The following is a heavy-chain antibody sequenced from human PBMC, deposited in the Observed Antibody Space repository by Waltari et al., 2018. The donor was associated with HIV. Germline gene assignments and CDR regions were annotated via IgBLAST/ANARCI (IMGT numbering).Heavy chain of an antibody. CDR1: GGSISSYY. CDR2: IDYSGST. V-gene: IGHV4-59*08. J-gene: IGHJ5*02. CDR3: ARGTDIVVNHWFDP. D-gene: IGHD2-15*01. Sequence: QVQLQESGPGLVKPSETLSLTCTVSGGSISSYYWSWIRQPQGTGLEWIGYIDYSGSTSYNPSLKSRVTISVDTSKNQFSLKLSSVTAADTAVYYCARGTDIVVNHWFDPWGQGTLVTVSS.